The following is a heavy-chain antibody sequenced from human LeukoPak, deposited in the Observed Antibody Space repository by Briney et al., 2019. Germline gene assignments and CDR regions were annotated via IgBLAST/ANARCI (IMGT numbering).Heavy chain of an antibody. V-gene: IGHV4-59*01. D-gene: IGHD6-13*01. J-gene: IGHJ2*01. CDR1: GGSISSYY. CDR2: IYYSGGT. CDR3: ARVRYTSSWEFDL. Sequence: SETLSLTCTVSGGSISSYYWSWVRQPPGKGLEWIGYIYYSGGTNYNPSLKGRVTISVDTSKNQFSLRLSSVTAADTAVYYCARVRYTSSWEFDLWGRGTLVTVSS.